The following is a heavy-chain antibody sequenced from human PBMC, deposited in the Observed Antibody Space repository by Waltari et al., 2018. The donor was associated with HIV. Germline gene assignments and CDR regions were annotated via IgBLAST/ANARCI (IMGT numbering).Heavy chain of an antibody. V-gene: IGHV3-49*04. CDR2: SRSKAYGGTT. J-gene: IGHJ4*02. CDR3: TRDPTYGDLIPYFDN. CDR1: GFTFGDYT. Sequence: EVQLVESGGGLVQPGRSLRLSCTTSGFTFGDYTMNWVRQAPGKGLEWVGFSRSKAYGGTTEDAASVKGKFTISRDDSKSIAYLQMNSLKTEDTAVYYCTRDPTYGDLIPYFDNWGQGTLVTVSS. D-gene: IGHD4-17*01.